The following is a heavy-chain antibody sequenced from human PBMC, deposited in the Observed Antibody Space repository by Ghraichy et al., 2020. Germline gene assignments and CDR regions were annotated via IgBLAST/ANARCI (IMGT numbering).Heavy chain of an antibody. CDR2: ISGSGGST. V-gene: IGHV3-23*01. CDR3: AKAETYYDFWSGPDY. Sequence: GESLRLSCAASGFTFSSYAMSWVRQAPGKGLKWVSAISGSGGSTYYADSVKGRFTISRDNSKNTLYLQMNSLRAEDTAVYYCAKAETYYDFWSGPDYWGQGTLVTVSS. J-gene: IGHJ4*02. D-gene: IGHD3-3*01. CDR1: GFTFSSYA.